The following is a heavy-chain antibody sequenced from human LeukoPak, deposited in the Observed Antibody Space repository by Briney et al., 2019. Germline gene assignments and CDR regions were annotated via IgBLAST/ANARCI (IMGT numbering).Heavy chain of an antibody. J-gene: IGHJ3*02. CDR1: GFIFDDHG. CDR2: ISWSSGII. CDR3: AKDTGSPADAITMEDNAFDI. Sequence: GGSRRLSCAASGFIFDDHGMHWVRQAPGKGLERVSGISWSSGIIGYTDSVKGRFTISRDNAKNSLYLQMESLRAEDTAVYYCAKDTGSPADAITMEDNAFDIWGQGTMVTVSS. D-gene: IGHD3-3*01. V-gene: IGHV3-9*01.